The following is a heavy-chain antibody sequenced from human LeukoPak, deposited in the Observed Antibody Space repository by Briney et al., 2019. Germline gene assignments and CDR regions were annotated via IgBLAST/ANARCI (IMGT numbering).Heavy chain of an antibody. CDR2: IYPGDSDT. D-gene: IGHD6-6*01. CDR1: GYNFAKSW. Sequence: GESLKISCKGSGYNFAKSWIGWVRQMPGKGLEYVGIIYPGDSDTRYSPSFQGQVTFSADKSISTAYLQWSSLKASDTAIYYCARRPEAARREYFFDYWGQGTLVTVSS. J-gene: IGHJ4*02. CDR3: ARRPEAARREYFFDY. V-gene: IGHV5-51*01.